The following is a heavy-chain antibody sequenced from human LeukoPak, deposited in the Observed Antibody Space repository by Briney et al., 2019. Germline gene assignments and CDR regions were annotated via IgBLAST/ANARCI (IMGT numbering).Heavy chain of an antibody. V-gene: IGHV3-33*06. CDR2: IWYDGSNK. CDR1: GFTFSSYG. CDR3: AKSYSGYYYYFDY. Sequence: PGGSLRLSGAASGFTFSSYGMHWVRQAPGKGLEWVAVIWYDGSNKYYADSVKGRFTISRDNSKNTLYLQMNSLRAEDTAVYYCAKSYSGYYYYFDYWGQGTLVTVSS. J-gene: IGHJ4*02. D-gene: IGHD3-22*01.